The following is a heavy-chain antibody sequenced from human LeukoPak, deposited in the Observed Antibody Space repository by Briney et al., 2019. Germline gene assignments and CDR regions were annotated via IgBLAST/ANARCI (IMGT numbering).Heavy chain of an antibody. Sequence: PGGSLRLSCAASGFTVSSNYMSWVRQAPGKGLEWVSVIYSGGSTYYADSVKGRFTISRDNSKNTLYLQMNSLRAEDTAVYYCASGDWDYGSGLDYWGQGTLVTVSS. V-gene: IGHV3-66*01. CDR2: IYSGGST. CDR3: ASGDWDYGSGLDY. CDR1: GFTVSSNY. D-gene: IGHD3-10*01. J-gene: IGHJ4*02.